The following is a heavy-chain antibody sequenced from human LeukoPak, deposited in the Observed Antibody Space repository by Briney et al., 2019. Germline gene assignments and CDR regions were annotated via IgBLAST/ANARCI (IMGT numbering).Heavy chain of an antibody. J-gene: IGHJ4*02. CDR2: ISGSGGST. D-gene: IGHD3-9*01. V-gene: IGHV3-23*01. CDR3: AKDPGRYFDWLLELDY. Sequence: GGSLRLSCAASGFTFSSYAMSWVRQAPGKGLEWVSAISGSGGSTYYADPVKGRFTISRDNSKNTLYLQMNSLRAEDTAVYYCAKDPGRYFDWLLELDYWGQGTLVTVSS. CDR1: GFTFSSYA.